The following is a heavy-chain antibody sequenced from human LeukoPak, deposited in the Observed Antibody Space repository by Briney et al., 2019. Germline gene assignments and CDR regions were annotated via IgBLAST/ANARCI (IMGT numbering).Heavy chain of an antibody. D-gene: IGHD3-10*01. Sequence: GGSLRLSCAASGFTFSDYYMSWIRQAPGKGLEWVSYITSNGSTIYYADSVKGRFTISRDNAKNSLYLQMNSLRAEDTAVYYCARDLLSGNYYPSFDYWGQGTLVTVSS. CDR2: ITSNGSTI. J-gene: IGHJ4*02. V-gene: IGHV3-11*01. CDR3: ARDLLSGNYYPSFDY. CDR1: GFTFSDYY.